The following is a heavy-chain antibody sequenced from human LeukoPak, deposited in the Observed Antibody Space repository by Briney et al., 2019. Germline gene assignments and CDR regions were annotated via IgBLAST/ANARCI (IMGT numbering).Heavy chain of an antibody. D-gene: IGHD2-21*01. J-gene: IGHJ4*02. CDR3: ATMVRGAARNFDY. CDR2: ISGSGGST. CDR1: GFTFSSYA. V-gene: IGHV3-23*01. Sequence: GVSLRLSCAASGFTFSSYAMSWVRQAPGKGLEWVSAISGSGGSTYYADSVKGRFTISRDNSKNTLYLQMNSLRAEDTAVYYCATMVRGAARNFDYWGQGTLVTVSS.